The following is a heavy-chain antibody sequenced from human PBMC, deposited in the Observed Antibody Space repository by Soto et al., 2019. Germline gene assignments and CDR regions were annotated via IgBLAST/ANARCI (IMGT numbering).Heavy chain of an antibody. Sequence: PSETLSLTCTLSGGSISSYYWSWILQPPGKGLEWIGYIYYSGSTNYNPSLKSRVTISVDTSKNQFSLKLSSVTAADTAVSYCARHARMVRGVIDWFDPWGQGTLGTV. CDR3: ARHARMVRGVIDWFDP. J-gene: IGHJ5*02. D-gene: IGHD3-10*01. CDR1: GGSISSYY. V-gene: IGHV4-59*08. CDR2: IYYSGST.